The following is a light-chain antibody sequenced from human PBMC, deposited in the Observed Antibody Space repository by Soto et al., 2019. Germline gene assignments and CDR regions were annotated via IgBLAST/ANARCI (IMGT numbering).Light chain of an antibody. Sequence: EIVMTQSPAMLSVSPGERATLSCRASQNVNHTLAWYQQKAGQPPRLLIYGASTRATGIPARFSGSGSGTEFTLTISSLQSEDFAVYYCQHFNSWPLLFGQGTKVEIK. J-gene: IGKJ1*01. V-gene: IGKV3-15*01. CDR3: QHFNSWPLL. CDR1: QNVNHT. CDR2: GAS.